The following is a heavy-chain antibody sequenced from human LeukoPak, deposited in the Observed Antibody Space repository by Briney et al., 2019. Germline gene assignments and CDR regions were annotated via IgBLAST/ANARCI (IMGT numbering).Heavy chain of an antibody. Sequence: GGSLRLSCAGSGFTFSRYWMSWVRQAPGKGLEWVANIKEDGSEKYHVDSVKGRFTISRDNAKNSLYLQMNSLRAEDTAVYYCARSTNYYYYYMDVWGKGTTVTVFS. D-gene: IGHD5-24*01. V-gene: IGHV3-7*01. CDR3: ARSTNYYYYYMDV. J-gene: IGHJ6*03. CDR2: IKEDGSEK. CDR1: GFTFSRYW.